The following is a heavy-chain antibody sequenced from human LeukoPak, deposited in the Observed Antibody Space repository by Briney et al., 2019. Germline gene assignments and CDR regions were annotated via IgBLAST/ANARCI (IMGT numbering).Heavy chain of an antibody. J-gene: IGHJ4*02. V-gene: IGHV1-2*02. CDR2: INPNSGGT. D-gene: IGHD3-22*01. CDR1: GYTFTGYY. Sequence: ASVTVSCKASGYTFTGYYMHWVRQAPGQGLEWMGWINPNSGGTNYAQKFQGRVTMTRDTSISTAYMELSRLRSDDTAVYYCARGDYYDSSGYYDGTDYWGQGTLVTVSS. CDR3: ARGDYYDSSGYYDGTDY.